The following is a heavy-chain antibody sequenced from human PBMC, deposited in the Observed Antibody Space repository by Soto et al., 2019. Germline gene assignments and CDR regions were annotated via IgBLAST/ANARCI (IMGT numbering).Heavy chain of an antibody. D-gene: IGHD6-6*01. CDR1: GFTFSTYA. J-gene: IGHJ4*02. CDR2: ISVSGTST. V-gene: IGHV3-23*01. CDR3: AKGSSSYYHEF. Sequence: PGGSLRLSCAASGFTFSTYAVGWVRQAPGKGLEWVSSISVSGTSTYYADSVKGRFTISRDDSKNTLYVTMNSLRAEDTAVYYCAKGSSSYYHEFWGQGTLVTVSS.